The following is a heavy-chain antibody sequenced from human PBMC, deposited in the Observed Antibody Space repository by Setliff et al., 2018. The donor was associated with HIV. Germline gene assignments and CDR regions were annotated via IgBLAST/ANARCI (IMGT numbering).Heavy chain of an antibody. V-gene: IGHV5-51*01. J-gene: IGHJ4*02. Sequence: PGESLKISCKGSGYSFTNYWIAWARQMPGKGLEWMGIIYPDDSDTNYSPSFRGQVTMSADKSINTAYLQWDSLKASDSAMYYCARAKNKWNPGDYWGQGTVVTVSS. D-gene: IGHD1-20*01. CDR1: GYSFTNYW. CDR2: IYPDDSDT. CDR3: ARAKNKWNPGDY.